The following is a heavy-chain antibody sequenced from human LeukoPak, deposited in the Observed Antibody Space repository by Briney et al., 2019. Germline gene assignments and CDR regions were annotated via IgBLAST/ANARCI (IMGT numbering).Heavy chain of an antibody. J-gene: IGHJ4*02. CDR3: ARDPGLRLDL. D-gene: IGHD3-3*01. V-gene: IGHV3-33*01. CDR1: GFALNNYA. Sequence: GRSQRLSCAASGFALNNYAMHWVRQAPGKGLEWVAVIWYDGSNEYYSDSVKGRFAISRDISKSTLYLQMNSLRAEDTAVYFCARDPGLRLDLWGQGTLLTVSS. CDR2: IWYDGSNE.